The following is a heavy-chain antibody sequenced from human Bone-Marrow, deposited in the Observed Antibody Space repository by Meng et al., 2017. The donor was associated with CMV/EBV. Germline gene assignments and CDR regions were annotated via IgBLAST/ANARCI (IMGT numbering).Heavy chain of an antibody. CDR3: ARDAGASPFDY. D-gene: IGHD1-26*01. J-gene: IGHJ4*02. CDR1: GGSISSYY. V-gene: IGHV4-59*01. CDR2: IYYSGST. Sequence: GSLRLSCTVSGGSISSYYWSWIRQPPGKGLEWIGYIYYSGSTNYNPSLKSRVTISVDTSKNQFSLKLSSVTAADTAVYYCARDAGASPFDYWGQGTLVT.